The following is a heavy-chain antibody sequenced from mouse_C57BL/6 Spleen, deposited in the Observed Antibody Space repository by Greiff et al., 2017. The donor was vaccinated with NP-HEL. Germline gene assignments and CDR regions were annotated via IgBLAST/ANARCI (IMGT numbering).Heavy chain of an antibody. J-gene: IGHJ4*01. CDR2: INPSSGYT. V-gene: IGHV1-4*01. D-gene: IGHD4-1*01. CDR1: GYTFTSYT. CDR3: ARTGLLYAMDY. Sequence: VQLQQSGAELARPGASVKMSCKASGYTFTSYTMHWVKQRPGQGLEWIGYINPSSGYTKYNQKFKDKATLTADKSSSTAYMQLSSLTSEDSAVYYCARTGLLYAMDYWGQGTSVTVSS.